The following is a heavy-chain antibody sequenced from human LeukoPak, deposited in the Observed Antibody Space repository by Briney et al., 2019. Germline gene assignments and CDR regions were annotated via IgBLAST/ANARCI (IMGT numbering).Heavy chain of an antibody. Sequence: LGGSLRLSCAAPGFIFDDYAIHWVRQAPGKGLEWVSLISGDGGSTFYADSVKGRFTISRDNSKNSLYLQMSSLRSEDTALYYCARESERSGWYDYWGQGTLVTVSS. D-gene: IGHD6-19*01. CDR3: ARESERSGWYDY. CDR2: ISGDGGST. J-gene: IGHJ4*02. CDR1: GFIFDDYA. V-gene: IGHV3-43*02.